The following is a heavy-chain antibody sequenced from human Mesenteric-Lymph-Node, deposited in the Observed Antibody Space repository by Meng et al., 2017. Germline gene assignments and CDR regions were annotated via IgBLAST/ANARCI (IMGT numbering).Heavy chain of an antibody. CDR2: IYYSGST. Sequence: QPQLQESGPGLGQPSQTLSLPCNVSGGSVSGGAYYWSWIRQHPGKGLEWIGYIYYSGSTYYNPSLKSRVTIPLDTSKNQFSLNLNSVTAADTAVYFCARTNYGDYNWFDPWGQGTLVTVSS. V-gene: IGHV4-31*03. CDR3: ARTNYGDYNWFDP. D-gene: IGHD4-17*01. CDR1: GGSVSGGAYY. J-gene: IGHJ5*02.